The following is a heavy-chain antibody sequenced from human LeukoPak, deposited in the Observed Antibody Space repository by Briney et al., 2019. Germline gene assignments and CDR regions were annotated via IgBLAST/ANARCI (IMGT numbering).Heavy chain of an antibody. Sequence: GRSLRLSCAASGFTFADYAMHWVRQAPGKGLEWVSDISWNSGSLGYADSVKGRFTISRDNAKNSLYLQMNSLRAEDTAWYYCAKDRGATFYYGSGSFDFWGQGTLVTVSS. J-gene: IGHJ4*02. CDR2: ISWNSGSL. V-gene: IGHV3-9*01. D-gene: IGHD3-10*01. CDR1: GFTFADYA. CDR3: AKDRGATFYYGSGSFDF.